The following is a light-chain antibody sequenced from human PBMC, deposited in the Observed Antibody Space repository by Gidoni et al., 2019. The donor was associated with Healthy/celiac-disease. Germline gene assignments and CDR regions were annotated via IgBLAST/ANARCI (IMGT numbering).Light chain of an antibody. CDR3: QQYWLT. J-gene: IGKJ4*01. V-gene: IGKV4-1*01. CDR1: QSVLYSSNNKNY. Sequence: DIVMTQSPDSLAVSLGERATINCKSSQSVLYSSNNKNYLAWYQQKPGQPPKLLIYWASTRESGVPDRFSGSGSGTDFTLTISSLQAEDVAVYYCQQYWLTFXGXTKVEIK. CDR2: WAS.